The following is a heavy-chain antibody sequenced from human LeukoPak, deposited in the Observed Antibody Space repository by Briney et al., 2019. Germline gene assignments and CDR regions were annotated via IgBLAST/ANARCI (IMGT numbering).Heavy chain of an antibody. CDR3: AKSPFQQQLTYYFDY. J-gene: IGHJ4*02. D-gene: IGHD6-13*01. CDR1: GSNFGDYA. CDR2: ISWNSGNI. V-gene: IGHV3-9*01. Sequence: PGGSLRLSCAASGSNFGDYAMHWVRQAPGKGLEWVSGISWNSGNIGYADAVKGRFTISRDNAKNSLYLQMNSLRAEDTALYYCAKSPFQQQLTYYFDYWGQGTLVTVSS.